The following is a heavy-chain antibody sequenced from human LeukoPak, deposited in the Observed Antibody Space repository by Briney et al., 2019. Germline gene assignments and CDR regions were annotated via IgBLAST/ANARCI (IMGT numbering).Heavy chain of an antibody. CDR2: IRYDGSNK. V-gene: IGHV3-30*02. CDR3: ARDGSHYDFWSGFFDY. D-gene: IGHD3-3*01. Sequence: GGSLRLSCAASGFTFSSYGMHWVRQAPGKGLEWVAFIRYDGSNKYYADSVKGRFTISRDNSKNTLYLQMNSLRAEDTAVYYCARDGSHYDFWSGFFDYWGQGTLVTVSS. CDR1: GFTFSSYG. J-gene: IGHJ4*02.